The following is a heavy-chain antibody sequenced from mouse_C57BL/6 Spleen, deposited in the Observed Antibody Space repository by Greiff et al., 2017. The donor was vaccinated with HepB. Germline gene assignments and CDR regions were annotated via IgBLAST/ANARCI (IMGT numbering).Heavy chain of an antibody. CDR3: ARSGDGSSLDY. CDR2: IYPGDGDT. J-gene: IGHJ2*01. D-gene: IGHD1-1*01. Sequence: VQLQQSGAELVKPGASVKISCKASGYAFSSYWMNWVKQRPGKGLEWIGQIYPGDGDTNYNGKFKGKATLTADKSSSTAYMQLSSLTSEDSAVYFCARSGDGSSLDYWGQGTTLTVSS. V-gene: IGHV1-80*01. CDR1: GYAFSSYW.